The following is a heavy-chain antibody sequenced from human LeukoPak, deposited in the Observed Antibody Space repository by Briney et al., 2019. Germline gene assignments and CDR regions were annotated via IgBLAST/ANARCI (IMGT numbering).Heavy chain of an antibody. J-gene: IGHJ4*02. CDR1: GFTFGDYA. Sequence: GGSLRLSCTASGFTFGDYAMSWVRQAPGKGLEWVSYISNAGTTIYYADSVKGRLTISRDNAKNSLYLQMNSLRAEDTAVYYCARRGDFFDYWGQGTLVTVSS. CDR2: ISNAGTTI. D-gene: IGHD6-25*01. CDR3: ARRGDFFDY. V-gene: IGHV3-11*04.